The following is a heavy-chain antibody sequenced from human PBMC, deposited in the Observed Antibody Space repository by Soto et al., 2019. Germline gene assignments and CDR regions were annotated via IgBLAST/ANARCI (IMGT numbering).Heavy chain of an antibody. CDR3: AKGHDYGDYFDY. CDR2: ISGCGGST. D-gene: IGHD4-17*01. Sequence: EVQLLESGGGLVQPGGSLRLSCAASGFTFSSYAMSWVRQATGKGLEWVSAISGCGGSTYYADSVKGRFTISRDNSKNTLYLQMNSLRAEDTAVYYCAKGHDYGDYFDYWGQGTLVTVSS. V-gene: IGHV3-23*01. J-gene: IGHJ4*02. CDR1: GFTFSSYA.